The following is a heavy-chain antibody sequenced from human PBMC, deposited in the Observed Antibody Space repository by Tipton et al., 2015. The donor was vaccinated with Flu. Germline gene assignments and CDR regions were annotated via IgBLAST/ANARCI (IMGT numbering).Heavy chain of an antibody. Sequence: TLSLTCTVSGFSISSGYYWGWIRQPPGKGLEWIGNIYHSGGTYYNPSLKSRLTISVDTSKNQFSLKLTSVTAADTAVYFCAKDLPATGSLGYWGQGTLVTVSS. CDR2: IYHSGGT. CDR1: GFSISSGYY. D-gene: IGHD2-15*01. CDR3: AKDLPATGSLGY. J-gene: IGHJ4*02. V-gene: IGHV4-38-2*02.